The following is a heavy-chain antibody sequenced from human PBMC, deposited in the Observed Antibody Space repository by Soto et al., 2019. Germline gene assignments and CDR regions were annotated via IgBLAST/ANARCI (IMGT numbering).Heavy chain of an antibody. CDR2: INPNSGGT. J-gene: IGHJ4*02. Sequence: ASVKVSCKASGYTFTGYYMHWVRQAPGQGLEWMGWINPNSGGTNYAQKFQGRVTMTRDTSISTAYMELSRLRSDDTAVYYCARDAQGVLYYSSGPCGDYFDYWGQGTLVTVSS. V-gene: IGHV1-2*02. CDR1: GYTFTGYY. D-gene: IGHD3-22*01. CDR3: ARDAQGVLYYSSGPCGDYFDY.